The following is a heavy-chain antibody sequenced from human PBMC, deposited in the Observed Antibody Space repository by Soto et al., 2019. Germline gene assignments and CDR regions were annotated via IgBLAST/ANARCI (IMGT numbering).Heavy chain of an antibody. Sequence: GGSLRLSCAASGFTFSSYAMSWVRQAPGKGLEWVSAISGSGGSTYYADSVKGRFTISRDNSKNTLYLQMNSLRAEDTAVYYCAGLRLLEWLIDYWGQGTQVTVSS. CDR1: GFTFSSYA. J-gene: IGHJ4*02. CDR2: ISGSGGST. CDR3: AGLRLLEWLIDY. D-gene: IGHD3-3*01. V-gene: IGHV3-23*01.